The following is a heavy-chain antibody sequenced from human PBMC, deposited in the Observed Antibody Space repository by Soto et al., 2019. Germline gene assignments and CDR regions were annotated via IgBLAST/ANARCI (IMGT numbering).Heavy chain of an antibody. CDR2: ISNSGST. D-gene: IGHD1-26*01. CDR3: ARGVVGASTGFQN. J-gene: IGHJ1*01. Sequence: PSETLSLTCTVSGGSISSFHWSWIRQPPGKGLEWIGFISNSGSTNYNPSLKSRVTISLDTSKNQCSLKLSSVSAADTAVYYCARGVVGASTGFQNWGQGTLVTVSS. CDR1: GGSISSFH. V-gene: IGHV4-59*01.